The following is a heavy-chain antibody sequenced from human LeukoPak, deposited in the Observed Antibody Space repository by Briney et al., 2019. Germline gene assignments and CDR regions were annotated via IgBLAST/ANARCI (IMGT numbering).Heavy chain of an antibody. CDR3: ARAPVHYYDSSDYYYVGESYFDC. J-gene: IGHJ4*02. CDR2: ISSSRYI. Sequence: GGSLRLSCSASGFTFSTYSMNWVRQAPGKGLEWVSSISSSRYIYYADSVKGRFTISRDNAKNSLYLQMKSLRAEDTAVYYCARAPVHYYDSSDYYYVGESYFDCWGQGTLVTVSS. CDR1: GFTFSTYS. D-gene: IGHD3-22*01. V-gene: IGHV3-21*01.